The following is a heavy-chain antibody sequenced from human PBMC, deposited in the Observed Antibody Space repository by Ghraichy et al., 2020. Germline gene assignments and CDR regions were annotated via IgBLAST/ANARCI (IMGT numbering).Heavy chain of an antibody. V-gene: IGHV3-21*06. Sequence: GGSLRLSCAASGFSFSSYSMNWVRQAPGKGLEWVSSISSTGSSIYYADSVKGRFTISRDNTQNSVDLQMSSLRAEDTAVYYCARGRAAGSRYYFDYWGRGTLVTVSS. CDR2: ISSTGSSI. CDR1: GFSFSSYS. J-gene: IGHJ4*02. CDR3: ARGRAAGSRYYFDY. D-gene: IGHD6-13*01.